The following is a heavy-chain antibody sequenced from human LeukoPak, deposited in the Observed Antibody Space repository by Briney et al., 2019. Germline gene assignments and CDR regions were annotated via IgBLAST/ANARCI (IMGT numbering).Heavy chain of an antibody. CDR3: AGGSTSGAFDI. J-gene: IGHJ3*02. Sequence: PGGSLRLSCAASGFTFSSYGMHWVRQAPGKGLEWVAVISYDGSNKYYGDSVKGRFTVSRDNSKNTLYLQMNSLRAEDTAVYYCAGGSTSGAFDIWGQGTLVTVSS. D-gene: IGHD2-2*01. CDR2: ISYDGSNK. CDR1: GFTFSSYG. V-gene: IGHV3-33*01.